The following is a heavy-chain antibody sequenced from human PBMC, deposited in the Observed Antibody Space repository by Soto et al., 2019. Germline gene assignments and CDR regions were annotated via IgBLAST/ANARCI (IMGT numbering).Heavy chain of an antibody. CDR1: GFTFDDYA. V-gene: IGHV3-9*01. CDR3: AKAYTPISIFGVVTLLGPGGN. J-gene: IGHJ4*02. D-gene: IGHD3-3*01. CDR2: ISWNSGSI. Sequence: GGSLRLSCAASGFTFDDYAMHWVRQAPGKGLEWVSGISWNSGSIGYADSVKGRFTISRDNAKNSLYLQMNSLRAEDTALYYCAKAYTPISIFGVVTLLGPGGNWGQGTLVTVSS.